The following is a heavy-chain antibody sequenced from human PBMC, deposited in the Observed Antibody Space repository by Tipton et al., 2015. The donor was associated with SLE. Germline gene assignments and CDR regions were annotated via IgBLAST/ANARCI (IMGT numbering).Heavy chain of an antibody. CDR2: IYYSGST. V-gene: IGHV4-39*01. CDR1: GGSISSSSYY. D-gene: IGHD6-13*01. Sequence: TLSLTCTVSGGSISSSSYYWGWIRQPPGKGLEWIGCIYYSGSTYYNPSLKSRVTISVDTSKNQFSLKLSSVTAADTAVYYCATPGYSSSGLDAFDIWGQGTMVTVSS. CDR3: ATPGYSSSGLDAFDI. J-gene: IGHJ3*02.